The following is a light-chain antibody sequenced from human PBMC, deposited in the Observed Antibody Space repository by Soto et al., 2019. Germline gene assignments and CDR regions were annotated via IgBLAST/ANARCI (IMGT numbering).Light chain of an antibody. CDR3: QQGYSSPAT. Sequence: DIQLTQAPSFLSASAGDIVSITCRASQAISSYLAWYQQKPWKAPKFLIYGASTLQSGVPSRFTGSGSGTDFTLTVNSLQAEDFATYYCQQGYSSPATFGQGTRLEI. J-gene: IGKJ5*01. CDR2: GAS. V-gene: IGKV1-9*01. CDR1: QAISSY.